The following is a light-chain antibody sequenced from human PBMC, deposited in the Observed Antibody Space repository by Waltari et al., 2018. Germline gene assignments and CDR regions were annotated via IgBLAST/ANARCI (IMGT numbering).Light chain of an antibody. CDR3: CSYAGSSTFERV. V-gene: IGLV2-23*02. J-gene: IGLJ2*01. Sequence: QSALTQPASVSGSPGQSISISCTGPSNDVRVYHLVSWYQQHPGKAHKLIIYEVTKRPSGVSNRFSGSKSGNTASLTISGLQAEDEADYYCCSYAGSSTFERVFGGGTKLTVL. CDR1: SNDVRVYHL. CDR2: EVT.